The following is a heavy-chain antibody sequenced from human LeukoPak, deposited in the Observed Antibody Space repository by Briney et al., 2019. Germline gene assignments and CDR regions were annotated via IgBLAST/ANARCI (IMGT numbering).Heavy chain of an antibody. CDR2: ISPYDDNR. Sequence: ASVKVSCKASGYTFTGYGITWVRQAPGQGLEWMGWISPYDDNRNYTQKLQGRVTLTTDTSTSTAYMDLRSLRSDDTAVYYCARSLIDYGGSYDAFGIWGQGTMVTISS. V-gene: IGHV1-18*01. D-gene: IGHD4-23*01. CDR1: GYTFTGYG. J-gene: IGHJ3*02. CDR3: ARSLIDYGGSYDAFGI.